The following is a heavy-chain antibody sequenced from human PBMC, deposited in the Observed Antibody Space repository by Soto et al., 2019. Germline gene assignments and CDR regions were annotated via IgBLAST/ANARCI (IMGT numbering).Heavy chain of an antibody. CDR1: GGSISSGGYY. CDR2: IYYSGCT. CDR3: ARGVIH. V-gene: IGHV4-31*03. J-gene: IGHJ4*02. D-gene: IGHD3-16*02. Sequence: QVQLQESGPGLVKPSQTLSLTCTVSGGSISSGGYYWSWIRPHPGKGLEWIGYIYYSGCTSHNPSLKRRLTISVDTSKNQFSLKLSAVTAADTAVYYCARGVIHWGQGTLVTVSS.